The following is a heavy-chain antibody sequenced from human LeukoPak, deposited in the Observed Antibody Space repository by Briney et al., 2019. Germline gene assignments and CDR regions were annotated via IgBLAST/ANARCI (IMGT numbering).Heavy chain of an antibody. V-gene: IGHV1-69*13. CDR3: ARDLGGGSPFDY. Sequence: ASVTVSFTASGGTFSIYAISWVRQAPGQGLEWMGGIIPIFGTANYAQKFQGRVTITADESTSTAYMELSSLRSEDTAVYYCARDLGGGSPFDYWGQGTLVTVSS. CDR1: GGTFSIYA. D-gene: IGHD2-15*01. J-gene: IGHJ4*02. CDR2: IIPIFGTA.